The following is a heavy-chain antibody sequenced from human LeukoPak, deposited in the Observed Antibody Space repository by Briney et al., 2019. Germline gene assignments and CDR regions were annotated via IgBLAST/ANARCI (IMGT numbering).Heavy chain of an antibody. J-gene: IGHJ4*02. CDR3: ARTYYGGNLDFDY. CDR2: IYPGDSDP. V-gene: IGHV5-51*01. Sequence: GESLKISCKGSGYTFTTYWIGWVRQMPGKGLEWMGIIYPGDSDPRYSPSFQGQVTISADKSISTAYLQWSSLKASDTAMYYCARTYYGGNLDFDYWGQGTLVTVSS. CDR1: GYTFTTYW. D-gene: IGHD4-23*01.